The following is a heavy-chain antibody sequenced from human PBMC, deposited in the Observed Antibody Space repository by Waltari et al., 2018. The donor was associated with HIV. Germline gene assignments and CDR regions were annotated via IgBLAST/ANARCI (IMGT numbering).Heavy chain of an antibody. D-gene: IGHD4-17*01. Sequence: QVQLQESGPGLVKPSETLSLTCTVSGGAISSYSWSWIRQPPGKGLEWIGYIYYSGSTNYNPSLKSRVTISVDTSKNQFSLKLSSVTAADTAVYYCARSGTVTMNWFDPWGQGTLVTVSS. CDR2: IYYSGST. CDR3: ARSGTVTMNWFDP. J-gene: IGHJ5*02. CDR1: GGAISSYS. V-gene: IGHV4-59*01.